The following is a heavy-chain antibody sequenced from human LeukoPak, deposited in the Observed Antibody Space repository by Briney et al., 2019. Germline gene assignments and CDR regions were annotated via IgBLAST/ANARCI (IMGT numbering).Heavy chain of an antibody. CDR1: GFAFDEHG. CDR3: GRFGYVAGIDL. J-gene: IGHJ4*02. CDR2: INWSGGST. V-gene: IGHV3-20*04. D-gene: IGHD6-19*01. Sequence: GGSLRLSCTASGFAFDEHGMSWVRQVPGKGLEWVSGINWSGGSTGYVDPLRGRFTISRDNAKNLVYLQMNTLRAEDTAVYSCGRFGYVAGIDLWGQGTLVTVSS.